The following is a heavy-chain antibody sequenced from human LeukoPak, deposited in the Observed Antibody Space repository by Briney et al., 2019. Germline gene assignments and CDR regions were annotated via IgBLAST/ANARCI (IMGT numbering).Heavy chain of an antibody. D-gene: IGHD3-3*01. CDR2: INHSGST. J-gene: IGHJ4*02. CDR1: GGSFSGYY. CDR3: ARSEWSITHTFDY. V-gene: IGHV4-34*01. Sequence: KPSETLSLTCAVYGGSFSGYYWSWIRQPPGKGLEWIGEINHSGSTNYNPSLKSRVTISVDTSKNQFSLKLSSVTAADTAVYYCARSEWSITHTFDYWGQGTLVTVSS.